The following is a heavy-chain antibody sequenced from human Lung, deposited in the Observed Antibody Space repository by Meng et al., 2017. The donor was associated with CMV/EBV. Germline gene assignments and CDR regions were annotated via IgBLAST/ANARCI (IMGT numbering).Heavy chain of an antibody. J-gene: IGHJ6*02. CDR3: AGGGYSSSWLYYYYGMDV. V-gene: IGHV4-61*01. D-gene: IGHD6-13*01. CDR1: GDSISTDYYH. CDR2: IYYTGAT. Sequence: SETLSLXYTVSGDSISTDYYHWTWIRLHPGKGLEWIGHIYYTGATYYNPSLESRVTISVDTSKNQFSLKLSSVTAADTAVYYCAGGGYSSSWLYYYYGMDVWGQGXTVTVSS.